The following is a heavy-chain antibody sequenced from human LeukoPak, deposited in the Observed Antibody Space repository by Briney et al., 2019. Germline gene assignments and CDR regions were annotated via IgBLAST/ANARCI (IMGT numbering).Heavy chain of an antibody. CDR3: AKDSLQLEGPRYSSSWLPTFGMDV. CDR2: ISWDGGST. CDR1: GFTFDDYT. Sequence: PGGSLRLSCAASGFTFDDYTMHWVRQAPGKGLEWVSLISWDGGSTYYADSVKGRFTISRDNSKNSLYLQMNSLRTEDTALYYCAKDSLQLEGPRYSSSWLPTFGMDVWGQGTTVTVSS. D-gene: IGHD6-13*01. V-gene: IGHV3-43*01. J-gene: IGHJ6*02.